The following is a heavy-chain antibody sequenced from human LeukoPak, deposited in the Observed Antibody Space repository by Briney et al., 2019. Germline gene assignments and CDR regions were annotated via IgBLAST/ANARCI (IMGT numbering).Heavy chain of an antibody. CDR3: ARDPPGGAHLDFDH. D-gene: IGHD3-10*01. V-gene: IGHV3-21*01. CDR1: GFIFSNYD. J-gene: IGHJ4*02. Sequence: GGSLRLSCAASGFIFSNYDMNWVRQAPGKGLEWVSFVRSSSSDIFYADSVKGRFTISRDNAQNSLYLQMNNLRVEDTAVYYCARDPPGGAHLDFDHWGQGTLVTVSS. CDR2: VRSSSSDI.